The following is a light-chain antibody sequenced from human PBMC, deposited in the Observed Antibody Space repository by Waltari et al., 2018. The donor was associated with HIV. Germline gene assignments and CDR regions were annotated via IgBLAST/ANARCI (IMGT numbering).Light chain of an antibody. CDR3: LLSYDGDVV. V-gene: IGLV7-46*01. CDR2: ESN. CDR1: AEVDNHRHY. J-gene: IGLJ2*01. Sequence: QPVVTQEHSLTVSTEGTVINNSASNAEVDNHRHYHYWFQQRPGQAPKKLIFESNNRYSWTPARFTGSFLGGKAALTLTGAQPEDDADYYCLLSYDGDVVFGGGTKLTVL.